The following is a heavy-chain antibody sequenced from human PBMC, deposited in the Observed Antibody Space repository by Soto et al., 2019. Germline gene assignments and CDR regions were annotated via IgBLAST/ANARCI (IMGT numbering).Heavy chain of an antibody. CDR3: ARGYSYGYVFDY. J-gene: IGHJ4*02. Sequence: SETLSLTCTVSGGSISSGGYYWSWIRQHPGKGLEWIGYIYYSGGTYYNPSLKSRVTISVDTSKNQFSLKLSSVTAADTAVYYCARGYSYGYVFDYWGQGTLVTVSS. D-gene: IGHD5-18*01. CDR1: GGSISSGGYY. V-gene: IGHV4-31*03. CDR2: IYYSGGT.